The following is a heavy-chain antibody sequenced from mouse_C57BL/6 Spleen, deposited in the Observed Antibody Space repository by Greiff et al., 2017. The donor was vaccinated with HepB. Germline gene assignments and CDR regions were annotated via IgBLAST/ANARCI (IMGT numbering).Heavy chain of an antibody. Sequence: QVQLKQPGAELVKPGASVKLSCKASGYTFTSYWMHWVKQRPGQGLEWIGMIHPNSGSTNYNEKFKSKATLTVDKSSSTAYMQLSSLTSEDSAVYYCARGDAGTDFDYWGQGTTLTVSS. J-gene: IGHJ2*01. D-gene: IGHD4-1*01. CDR3: ARGDAGTDFDY. CDR2: IHPNSGST. CDR1: GYTFTSYW. V-gene: IGHV1-64*01.